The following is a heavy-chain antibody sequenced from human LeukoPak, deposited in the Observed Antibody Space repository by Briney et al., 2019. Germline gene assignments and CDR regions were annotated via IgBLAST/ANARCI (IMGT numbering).Heavy chain of an antibody. CDR1: GFTFSNYG. V-gene: IGHV3-64D*06. CDR2: ISGNGGST. J-gene: IGHJ4*02. Sequence: GGSLRLSCSASGFTFSNYGMHWVRQAPGKGLEYVSAISGNGGSTHYADSVKGRFTISRDNSKNTLYLQMSSLRAEDTAVYYCVKEHCSSTSCFYFDYWGQGTLVTVSP. CDR3: VKEHCSSTSCFYFDY. D-gene: IGHD2-2*01.